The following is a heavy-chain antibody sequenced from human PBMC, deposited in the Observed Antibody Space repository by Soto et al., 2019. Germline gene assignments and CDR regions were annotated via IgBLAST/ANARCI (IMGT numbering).Heavy chain of an antibody. V-gene: IGHV4-4*02. J-gene: IGHJ6*02. D-gene: IGHD2-15*01. CDR3: ARVCSGGSCYSYYYYGMDV. Sequence: WSWVRQPPGKGLEWIGEIYHSGSTNYNPSLKSRVTISVDKSKNQFSLKLSSVTAADTAVYYCARVCSGGSCYSYYYYGMDVWGQGTTVTVSS. CDR2: IYHSGST.